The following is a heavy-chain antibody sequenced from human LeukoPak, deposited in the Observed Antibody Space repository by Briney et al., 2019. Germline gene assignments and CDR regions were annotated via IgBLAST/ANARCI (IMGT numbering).Heavy chain of an antibody. Sequence: GGSLRLSCAASEFTFSAYWMHWVRQAPGKGLVWVSRIRGDGSVTNYADSVKGRFTISRDNAKNTLYLQMNSLRLEDTAVYYCARENLAAAADYWGQGTVVTVSS. CDR2: IRGDGSVT. V-gene: IGHV3-74*01. CDR1: EFTFSAYW. D-gene: IGHD6-25*01. J-gene: IGHJ4*02. CDR3: ARENLAAAADY.